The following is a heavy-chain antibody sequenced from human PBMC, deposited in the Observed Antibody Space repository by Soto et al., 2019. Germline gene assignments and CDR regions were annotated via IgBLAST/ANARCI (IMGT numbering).Heavy chain of an antibody. Sequence: PSETLSLTCAVSGYSISSSNWWGWIRQPPGKGLEGIGYIYYSGTTYYNPSLKSRVTMSVDTSKNQFSLKLTSLTALDTAVYYCARREIQGPIDYWGQGTLVTVSS. V-gene: IGHV4-28*01. CDR1: GYSISSSNW. CDR3: ARREIQGPIDY. J-gene: IGHJ4*02. CDR2: IYYSGTT. D-gene: IGHD1-26*01.